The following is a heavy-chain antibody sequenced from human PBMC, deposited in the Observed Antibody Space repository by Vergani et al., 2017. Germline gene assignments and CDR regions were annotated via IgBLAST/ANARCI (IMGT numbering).Heavy chain of an antibody. D-gene: IGHD4-17*01. CDR2: VDPEDGET. CDR3: ATPQTVTTGGREV. J-gene: IGHJ6*01. Sequence: EVQLVQSGAEVKKPGATMKISCKVSGYTFTDHYMHWVKQAPGKGLEWMGLVDPEDGETIYAGKFKARVTIAADTSTDTAHLELSSLRSGDTAGYYCATPQTVTTGGREVWLQASAHIVSP. V-gene: IGHV1-69-2*01. CDR1: GYTFTDHY.